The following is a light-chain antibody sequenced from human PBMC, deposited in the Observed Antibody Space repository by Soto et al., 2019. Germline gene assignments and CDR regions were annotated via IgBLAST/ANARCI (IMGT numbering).Light chain of an antibody. J-gene: IGKJ5*01. CDR2: DAT. CDR3: QQYNRLIT. V-gene: IGKV1-5*01. CDR1: QTIDSW. Sequence: EIQMTQSASILSASVGDSVTITCRASQTIDSWVAWYQQKPGKAPKLLVYDATSLESGVSSRFSGSGYGTDFTLSINNLQPDDFATYYCQQYNRLITFGQGTLLAIK.